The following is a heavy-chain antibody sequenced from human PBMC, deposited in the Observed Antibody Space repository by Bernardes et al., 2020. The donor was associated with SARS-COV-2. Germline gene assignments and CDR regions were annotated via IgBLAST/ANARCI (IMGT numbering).Heavy chain of an antibody. CDR2: IKSDGSTT. Sequence: GGSLRLSCAASGFIFSSYWMHWVRQVPGRGLVWLSRIKSDGSTTNYADPVKGRFTISRDNAKSSLYLQVNSLRADDTAVYYCARGPQGMNYYYYLIDVWGQGTTVTVSS. J-gene: IGHJ6*02. CDR1: GFIFSSYW. V-gene: IGHV3-74*01. CDR3: ARGPQGMNYYYYLIDV. D-gene: IGHD3-10*01.